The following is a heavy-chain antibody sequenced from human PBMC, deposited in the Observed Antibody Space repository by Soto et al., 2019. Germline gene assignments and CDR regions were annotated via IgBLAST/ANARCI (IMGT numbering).Heavy chain of an antibody. V-gene: IGHV3-7*05. Sequence: VQLVESGGDLVQPGGSLRLSCAASGFSFSSYWMSWVRQAPGKGLEWVANINRDGSERYHIDSVQGRFTISRDNAKNSLYLQMNSLRAEDTAVYYCAIDYLLRGMDNWFDPWGQGTLVTVSS. CDR3: AIDYLLRGMDNWFDP. D-gene: IGHD3-10*01. J-gene: IGHJ5*02. CDR1: GFSFSSYW. CDR2: INRDGSER.